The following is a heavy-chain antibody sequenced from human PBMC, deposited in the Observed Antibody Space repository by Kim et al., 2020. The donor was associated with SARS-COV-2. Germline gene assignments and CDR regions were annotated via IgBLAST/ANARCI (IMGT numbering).Heavy chain of an antibody. Sequence: SETLSLTCTVSGGSISGYYYNWVRQPAGKGLEWIGSMHTSGTTNYNPSLMSRVTLSLDTSKNHLSLKLTSVTAADTAVYYCARGLGWLPSSWGQGTPVTVSS. D-gene: IGHD3-3*01. CDR1: GGSISGYY. V-gene: IGHV4-4*07. J-gene: IGHJ5*02. CDR3: ARGLGWLPSS. CDR2: MHTSGTT.